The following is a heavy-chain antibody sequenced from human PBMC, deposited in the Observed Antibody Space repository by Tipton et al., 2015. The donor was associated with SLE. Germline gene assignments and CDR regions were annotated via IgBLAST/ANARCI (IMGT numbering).Heavy chain of an antibody. CDR1: GGSISSSSYY. Sequence: TLSLTCTVSGGSISSSSYYWGWIRQPPGKGLEWIGSTYYSGSTYYNPSLKSRVTISVDTSKNQFSLKLSSVTAADTAVYYCAIRLGYCSSTSCLVFRYWGQGTLVTVSS. CDR2: TYYSGST. CDR3: AIRLGYCSSTSCLVFRY. D-gene: IGHD2-2*01. V-gene: IGHV4-39*07. J-gene: IGHJ4*02.